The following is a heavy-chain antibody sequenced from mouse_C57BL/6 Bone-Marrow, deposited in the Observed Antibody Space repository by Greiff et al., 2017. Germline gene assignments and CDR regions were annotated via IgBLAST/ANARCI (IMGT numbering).Heavy chain of an antibody. D-gene: IGHD2-3*01. Sequence: EVQGVESGGDLVKPGGSLKLSCAASGFTFSTYGMSWVRQTPDKRLEWVATISSGGSYTYYPDSVEGRFTLSRDNAKNTLYMQMSSLKSEDTAMYYCTRRDGYNWYFDFWGAGTTVTVSS. CDR3: TRRDGYNWYFDF. J-gene: IGHJ1*01. CDR1: GFTFSTYG. V-gene: IGHV5-6*01. CDR2: ISSGGSYT.